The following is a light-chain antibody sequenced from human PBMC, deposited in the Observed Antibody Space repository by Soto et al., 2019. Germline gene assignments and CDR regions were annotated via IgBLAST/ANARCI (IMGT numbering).Light chain of an antibody. Sequence: VLTHTPATLSVSCGQRSAPSCRARQSVSSSYLACYQQKPGRAPRLLIYGASSRATGIPDRFSGSGAGTDFTLSISRLEHEEFAVYYCQQYGSSPPITFGQGTRLEIK. V-gene: IGKV3-20*01. J-gene: IGKJ5*01. CDR1: QSVSSSY. CDR3: QQYGSSPPIT. CDR2: GAS.